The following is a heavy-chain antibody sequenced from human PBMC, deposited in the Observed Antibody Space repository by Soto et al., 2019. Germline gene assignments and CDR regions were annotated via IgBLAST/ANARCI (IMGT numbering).Heavy chain of an antibody. J-gene: IGHJ4*02. CDR3: ARNLGDCSGGSCYFDY. V-gene: IGHV1-46*01. Sequence: QVQLVQSGAEVKKPGASVKVSCKASGYTFTSYYMHWVRQAPGQGLEWMGIINPSGGSTSYAQKFQGRVTMTRDTSTSTVYRELSSLRSEDTAVYYCARNLGDCSGGSCYFDYWGQGTLVTVSS. CDR2: INPSGGST. D-gene: IGHD2-15*01. CDR1: GYTFTSYY.